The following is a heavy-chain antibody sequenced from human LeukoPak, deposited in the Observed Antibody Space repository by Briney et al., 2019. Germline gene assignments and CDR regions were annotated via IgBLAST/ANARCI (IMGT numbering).Heavy chain of an antibody. V-gene: IGHV3-48*03. CDR3: ARRYCSSTSCTFDY. CDR2: ISSSGSTV. J-gene: IGHJ4*02. CDR1: RFTFSSYE. D-gene: IGHD2-2*01. Sequence: GGSLRLSCAASRFTFSSYEMNWVRQAPGKGLEWVSYISSSGSTVYYADSVKGRSTVSRDNAKNSLYLQMNSLRAEDTAVYYCARRYCSSTSCTFDYWGQGTLVTVSS.